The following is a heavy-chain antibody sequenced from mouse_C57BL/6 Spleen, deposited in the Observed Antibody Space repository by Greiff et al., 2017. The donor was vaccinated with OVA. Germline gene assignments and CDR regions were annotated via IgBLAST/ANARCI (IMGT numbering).Heavy chain of an antibody. CDR2: IDPSDSET. D-gene: IGHD1-1*01. V-gene: IGHV1-52*01. CDR3: ARWGGYYGSSYDWYFDV. J-gene: IGHJ1*03. Sequence: QVQLQQPGAELVRPGSSVKLSCKASGYTFTSYWMHWVKQRPIQGLEWIGNIDPSDSETHYNQKFKDKATLTVDKSSSTAYMQLRSLTSEDSAGYYCARWGGYYGSSYDWYFDVWGTGTTVTVSS. CDR1: GYTFTSYW.